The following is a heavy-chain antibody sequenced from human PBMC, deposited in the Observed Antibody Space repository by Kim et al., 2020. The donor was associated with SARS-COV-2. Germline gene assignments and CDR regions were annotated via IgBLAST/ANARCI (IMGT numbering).Heavy chain of an antibody. D-gene: IGHD5-12*01. V-gene: IGHV3-66*01. CDR1: GFTVSSNY. Sequence: GGSLRLSCAASGFTVSSNYMSWVRQAPGKGLEWVSVIYSGGSTYYADSVKGRFTISRDNSKNTLYLQMNSLRAEDTAVYYCAREVRGYSGYESYFHGMDVWGQGTTVTVSS. CDR3: AREVRGYSGYESYFHGMDV. CDR2: IYSGGST. J-gene: IGHJ6*02.